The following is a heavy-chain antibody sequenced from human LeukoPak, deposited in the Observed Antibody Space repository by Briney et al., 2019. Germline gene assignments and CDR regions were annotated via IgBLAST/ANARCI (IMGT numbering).Heavy chain of an antibody. D-gene: IGHD3-22*01. J-gene: IGHJ5*02. Sequence: WASVKVSCKASGYTFTGYYMHWVRQAPGQGLEWMGWINPNSGGTNYARKFQGRVTMTRDTYISTAYMELSRLRSDDTAVYYCARALPSITMSERFDPWGQGTLVTVSS. CDR3: ARALPSITMSERFDP. CDR1: GYTFTGYY. CDR2: INPNSGGT. V-gene: IGHV1-2*02.